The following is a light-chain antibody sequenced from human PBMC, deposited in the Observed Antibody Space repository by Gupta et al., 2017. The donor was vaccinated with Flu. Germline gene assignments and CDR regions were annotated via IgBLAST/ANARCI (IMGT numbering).Light chain of an antibody. CDR3: LQYGRSPPVT. CDR1: QSVNSNY. CDR2: GAS. Sequence: EIVLTQSPGTLSLSPGERATLSCRASQSVNSNYLAWYQQKPGQAPRLLIYGASSRATGLPDRFSGSGYGADFTLTISRREPEDFAVYYCLQYGRSPPVTFGPGTKVEIK. J-gene: IGKJ1*01. V-gene: IGKV3-20*01.